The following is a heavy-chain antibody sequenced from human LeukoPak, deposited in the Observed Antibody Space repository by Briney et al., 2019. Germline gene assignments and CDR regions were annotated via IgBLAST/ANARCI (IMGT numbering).Heavy chain of an antibody. CDR1: EFTFSSYA. J-gene: IGHJ4*02. CDR3: ARPSAPMVYASPDY. D-gene: IGHD2-8*01. Sequence: GGSLRLSCAASEFTFSSYAMNWVRQVPGKGLEWVAVISYDGSNKYYADSVKGRFTISRDNSKNTLYLQMNSLRAGDTAVYYCARPSAPMVYASPDYWGQGTLVTVSS. V-gene: IGHV3-30-3*01. CDR2: ISYDGSNK.